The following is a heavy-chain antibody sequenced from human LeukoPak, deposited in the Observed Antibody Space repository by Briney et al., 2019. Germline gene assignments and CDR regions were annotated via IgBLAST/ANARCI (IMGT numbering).Heavy chain of an antibody. Sequence: GESLKISCKGSGYSFTTNWIGWVRQMPGKGLEWMGIIFPGDSDTRYSPSFQGQVTISAEKSISTAYLQWSSLKASDTAMYYCARLGRSSTDSAWFYYFDYWGQGTLVAVSS. CDR1: GYSFTTNW. J-gene: IGHJ4*02. D-gene: IGHD6-19*01. CDR3: ARLGRSSTDSAWFYYFDY. CDR2: IFPGDSDT. V-gene: IGHV5-51*01.